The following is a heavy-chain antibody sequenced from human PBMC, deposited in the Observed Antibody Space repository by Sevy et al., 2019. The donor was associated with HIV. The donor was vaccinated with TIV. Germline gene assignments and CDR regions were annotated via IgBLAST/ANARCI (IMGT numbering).Heavy chain of an antibody. CDR3: ASEYCGGDCYPDY. CDR1: GFTFSSYA. J-gene: IGHJ4*01. Sequence: GGSLRLSCAASGFTFSSYAMHWVRQAPGKGLEWVAVISYDGSNKYYADSVKGRFTISRDNSKNTLYLQMNSLRAEDTAVYYCASEYCGGDCYPDYWGHGTLVTVSS. D-gene: IGHD2-21*02. CDR2: ISYDGSNK. V-gene: IGHV3-30-3*01.